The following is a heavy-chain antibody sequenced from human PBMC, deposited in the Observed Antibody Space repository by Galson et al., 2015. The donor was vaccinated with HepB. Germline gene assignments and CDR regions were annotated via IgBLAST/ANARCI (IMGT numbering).Heavy chain of an antibody. J-gene: IGHJ6*02. CDR3: AKGAYMSSYSLYGMDA. V-gene: IGHV3-23*01. CDR2: ITNSGGRR. D-gene: IGHD6-6*01. CDR1: GFRFNIYD. Sequence: SLRLSCAASGFRFNIYDMSWVRQAPGKGLEWVSGITNSGGRRYYAEPGKGRFTISRDNSKNTVFLQMSSLRAEDPAIYYCAKGAYMSSYSLYGMDAWGQGTTVIVSS.